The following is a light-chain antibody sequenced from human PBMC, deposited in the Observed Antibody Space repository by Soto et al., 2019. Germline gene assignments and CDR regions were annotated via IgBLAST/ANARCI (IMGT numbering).Light chain of an antibody. CDR3: AAWDDSLNGHVV. J-gene: IGLJ2*01. Sequence: QSVLTQPPSASGTPGQRVIISCSGSSSNIGSNTVNWYQQLPGTAPKLLIYSNNQRPSGVPDRFSGSKSGTSASLAISGLQSEDEADYYCAAWDDSLNGHVVFGGRTKLTVL. CDR2: SNN. V-gene: IGLV1-44*01. CDR1: SSNIGSNT.